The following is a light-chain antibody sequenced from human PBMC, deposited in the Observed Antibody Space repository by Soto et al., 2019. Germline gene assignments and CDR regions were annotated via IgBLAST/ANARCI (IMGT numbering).Light chain of an antibody. J-gene: IGLJ3*02. Sequence: QSALTQPASVSGSPGQSVILSCSGTSGDIGAYDHVAWFQQHPGEVPKLLLRDVTNRPSGVSGRFSGSKSGNTAYLTISGLRPEDEADYYCSSSTYSNTVVFGGGTKLTVL. CDR3: SSSTYSNTVV. CDR1: SGDIGAYDH. CDR2: DVT. V-gene: IGLV2-14*03.